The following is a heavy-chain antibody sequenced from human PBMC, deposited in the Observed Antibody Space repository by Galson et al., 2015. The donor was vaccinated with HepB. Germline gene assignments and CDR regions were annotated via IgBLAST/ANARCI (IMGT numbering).Heavy chain of an antibody. CDR1: GDSVSGNSAA. D-gene: IGHD3-22*01. CDR3: ARVPLLFVDAVGYDAFDI. J-gene: IGHJ3*02. V-gene: IGHV6-1*01. Sequence: CAISGDSVSGNSAAWNWIRQSPSRGLEWLGRTYYRSEWHNDYAVSVKSRITINADTSKNQISLHLKSVSPEDTAVYYCARVPLLFVDAVGYDAFDIWGQGTLVIVSS. CDR2: TYYRSEWHN.